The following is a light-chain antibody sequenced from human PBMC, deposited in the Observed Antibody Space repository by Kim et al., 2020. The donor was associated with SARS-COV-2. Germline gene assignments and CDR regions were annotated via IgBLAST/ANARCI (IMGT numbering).Light chain of an antibody. Sequence: EIVLTQSPANLSLSPGERATLSCRASQSVSSYLAWYQQKPGQAPRLLIYDASNRATGIPARFSGSGSGTDFTLTIRSLEPEDFAVYYCQQRSNWPRTFGQGTKLEI. J-gene: IGKJ2*01. CDR1: QSVSSY. V-gene: IGKV3-11*01. CDR2: DAS. CDR3: QQRSNWPRT.